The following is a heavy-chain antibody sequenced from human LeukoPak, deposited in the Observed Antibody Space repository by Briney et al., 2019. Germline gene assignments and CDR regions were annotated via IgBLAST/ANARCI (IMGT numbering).Heavy chain of an antibody. CDR3: ASREHRAAFDI. J-gene: IGHJ3*02. CDR1: GGSISSYY. Sequence: SETLSLTCTVSGGSISSYYWSWIRQPPGKGLEWIGYIYDSGNTNYNPSLKSRVTISVDTSKNQFSLKLSSATAADTAVYYCASREHRAAFDIWGQGTMATISS. CDR2: IYDSGNT. V-gene: IGHV4-59*08. D-gene: IGHD5-24*01.